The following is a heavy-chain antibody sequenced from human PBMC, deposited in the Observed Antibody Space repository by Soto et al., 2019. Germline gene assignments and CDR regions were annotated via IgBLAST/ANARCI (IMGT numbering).Heavy chain of an antibody. J-gene: IGHJ4*02. V-gene: IGHV4-34*01. CDR1: GGSFSGYY. CDR3: ARVRSGGDYAGGPDRYYFDY. CDR2: INHSGST. D-gene: IGHD4-17*01. Sequence: QVQLQQWGAGLLKPSETLSLTCAVYGGSFSGYYWSWIRQPPGKGLEWIGEINHSGSTNYNPSLKSRVTISVDTSKNQFSLKLSSVTAADTAVYYCARVRSGGDYAGGPDRYYFDYWGQGTLVTVSS.